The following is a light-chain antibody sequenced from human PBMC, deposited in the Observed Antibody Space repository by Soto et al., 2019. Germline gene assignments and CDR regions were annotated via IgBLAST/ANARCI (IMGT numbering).Light chain of an antibody. CDR1: SSDVGGYNY. CDR3: SSYAGSNNVV. Sequence: QSALTQPASVSGSPGQSITISCTGTSSDVGGYNYVSWYQQHPGKAPKLMIYEVSKRPSGVPDRFSGSKSGNTASLTVSGLQAEDEADYYCSSYAGSNNVVFGGGTKATVL. J-gene: IGLJ2*01. V-gene: IGLV2-8*01. CDR2: EVS.